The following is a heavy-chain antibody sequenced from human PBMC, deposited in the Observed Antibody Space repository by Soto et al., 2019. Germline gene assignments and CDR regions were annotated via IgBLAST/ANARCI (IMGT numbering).Heavy chain of an antibody. CDR2: ISYDGTNK. CDR3: ARDPKTSGGQHWAFNYFDS. D-gene: IGHD7-27*01. CDR1: GFRFSISP. Sequence: GGTLRLPCAASGFRFSISPMHWLRQSPDKGPEWVALISYDGTNKFYADSVKGRFTISRDNSKSTRYLQVDSLRPEDAAVYYCARDPKTSGGQHWAFNYFDSWGQGTLVTVSS. J-gene: IGHJ4*02. V-gene: IGHV3-30-3*01.